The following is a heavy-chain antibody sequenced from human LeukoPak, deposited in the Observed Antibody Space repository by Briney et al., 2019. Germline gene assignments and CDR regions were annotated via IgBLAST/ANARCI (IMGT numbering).Heavy chain of an antibody. J-gene: IGHJ4*02. CDR3: ARSNRGGFDY. CDR2: IYYSGST. V-gene: IGHV4-31*03. D-gene: IGHD3-16*01. Sequence: SETLSLTCTVSGGSISSGGYYWSWIRQHPGKGLEWIGYIYYSGSTYYNPSLKSRVTISVDTSKNQFSLKLSSVTAADTAVYYCARSNRGGFDYRGQGTLVTVSS. CDR1: GGSISSGGYY.